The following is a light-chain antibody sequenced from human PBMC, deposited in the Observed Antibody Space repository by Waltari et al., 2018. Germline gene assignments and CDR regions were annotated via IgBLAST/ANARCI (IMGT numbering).Light chain of an antibody. CDR1: QSVSRA. Sequence: EIVLTQSQGTLSLSPGERVTLSCRASQSVSRALAWYQQKPGQAPRLLLYGASTRATGIPDRFSGSGSGTDFSLTISLLEPEDFAVYYCQHYVRLPVTFGQGTKVEIK. V-gene: IGKV3-20*01. J-gene: IGKJ1*01. CDR2: GAS. CDR3: QHYVRLPVT.